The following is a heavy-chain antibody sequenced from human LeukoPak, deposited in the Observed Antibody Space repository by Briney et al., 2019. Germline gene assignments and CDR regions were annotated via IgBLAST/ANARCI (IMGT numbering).Heavy chain of an antibody. CDR3: ARAYCSGGSCYGSADY. CDR2: ISSSSSYI. J-gene: IGHJ4*02. CDR1: GFTFSSYS. D-gene: IGHD2-15*01. Sequence: PGGSLRLSCAASGFTFSSYSMNWVRQAPGKGLEWVSSISSSSSYIYYADSVKGRFTISRDNAKNSLYLQMNSLRAEDTAVYYCARAYCSGGSCYGSADYWGQGTLVTVSS. V-gene: IGHV3-21*01.